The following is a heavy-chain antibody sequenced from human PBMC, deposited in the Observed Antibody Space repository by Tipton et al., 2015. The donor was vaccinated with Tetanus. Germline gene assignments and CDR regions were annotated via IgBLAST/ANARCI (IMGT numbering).Heavy chain of an antibody. CDR3: ARSRPGAMTTVTTFEY. J-gene: IGHJ4*02. D-gene: IGHD4-17*01. V-gene: IGHV4-34*01. CDR1: GGSFSGHY. CDR2: INLSGRT. Sequence: LRLSCAVYGGSFSGHYWSWIRQPPGKGLEWIGEINLSGRTNYKSYLKSRVTISVDTSKNQLSLKMSSVTAADTAVYYCARSRPGAMTTVTTFEYWGQGTLVTVSS.